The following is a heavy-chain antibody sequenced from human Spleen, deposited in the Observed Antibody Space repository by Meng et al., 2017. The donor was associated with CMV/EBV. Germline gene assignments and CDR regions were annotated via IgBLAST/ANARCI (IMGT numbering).Heavy chain of an antibody. Sequence: GESLKSSCAASGFTFSTNAMSWVRQATGKGLDWVSAISGAGGSTYYADSVRGRFTISRDKSKNRLYLQMNRLRAEDTAVYYCAKSRGGYYFVSSGPFDYWGPGTLVTVSS. CDR2: ISGAGGST. CDR3: AKSRGGYYFVSSGPFDY. J-gene: IGHJ4*02. D-gene: IGHD3-22*01. CDR1: GFTFSTNA. V-gene: IGHV3-23*01.